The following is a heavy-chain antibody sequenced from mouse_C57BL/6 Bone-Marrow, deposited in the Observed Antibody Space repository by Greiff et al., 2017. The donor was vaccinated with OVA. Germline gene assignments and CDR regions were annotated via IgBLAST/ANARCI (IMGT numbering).Heavy chain of an antibody. V-gene: IGHV5-9*01. CDR2: ISGGGGNT. J-gene: IGHJ3*01. CDR1: GFTFSSYT. CDR3: ARNIWFAY. Sequence: EVQGVESGGGLVKPGGSLKLSCAASGFTFSSYTMSWVRQTPEKRLEWVATISGGGGNTYYPDSVKGRFTISRDNAKNTLYLQMSRLRSEDTALYYCARNIWFAYWGQGTLVTVSA.